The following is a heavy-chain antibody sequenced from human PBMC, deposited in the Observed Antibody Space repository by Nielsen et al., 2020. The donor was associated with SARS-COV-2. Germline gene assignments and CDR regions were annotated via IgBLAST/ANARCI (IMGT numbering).Heavy chain of an antibody. CDR1: GGTFSSYA. CDR3: ARTSRDITIFGVVSRLGY. Sequence: SVKVSCKASGGTFSSYAISWVRQAPGQGLEWMGGIIPIFGTANYAQKFQGRVAITADKSTSTAYMELSSLRSEDTAVYYCARTSRDITIFGVVSRLGYWGQGTLVTVSS. J-gene: IGHJ4*02. V-gene: IGHV1-69*06. CDR2: IIPIFGTA. D-gene: IGHD3-3*01.